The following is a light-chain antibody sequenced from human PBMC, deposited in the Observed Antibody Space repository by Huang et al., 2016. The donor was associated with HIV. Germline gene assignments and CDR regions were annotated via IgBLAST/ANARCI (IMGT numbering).Light chain of an antibody. CDR3: QKYNDVPRT. CDR1: QDIDAY. J-gene: IGKJ1*01. CDR2: AAS. V-gene: IGKV1-27*01. Sequence: DIQMTQSPSSLSASIGDRITIFCRASQDIDAYLAWYQHKPGKVPNLLIYAASTLQSGVPSRVSGSGSGTNFTLTIGSLQPEDVGSYYCQKYNDVPRTFGHGTKVEIK.